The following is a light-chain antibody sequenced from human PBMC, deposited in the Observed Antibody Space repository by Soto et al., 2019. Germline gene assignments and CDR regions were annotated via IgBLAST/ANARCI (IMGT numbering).Light chain of an antibody. J-gene: IGKJ5*01. CDR2: AAS. V-gene: IGKV1-39*01. CDR1: LGISNY. CDR3: QQSYSTPIT. Sequence: QMSQARTTLSSSMGDGVTIPCAASLGISNYLAWYQQKPGKAPKLLIYAASSLQSGVPSRFSGSGSGTDFTLTISSLQPEDFATYYCQQSYSTPITLGQGTQLEIK.